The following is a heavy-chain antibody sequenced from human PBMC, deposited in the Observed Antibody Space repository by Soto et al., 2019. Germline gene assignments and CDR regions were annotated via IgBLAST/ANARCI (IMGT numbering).Heavy chain of an antibody. D-gene: IGHD1-1*01. CDR3: ARASRPGEERPIDY. J-gene: IGHJ4*02. Sequence: GGSLRLSCAASGFTFSSYGMHWVRQAPGKGLEWVAVIWYDGSNKYYADSAKGRFTISRDNSKNTLYLQMNSLRAEDTAVYYFARASRPGEERPIDYSGQGTLVTVGS. CDR2: IWYDGSNK. V-gene: IGHV3-33*01. CDR1: GFTFSSYG.